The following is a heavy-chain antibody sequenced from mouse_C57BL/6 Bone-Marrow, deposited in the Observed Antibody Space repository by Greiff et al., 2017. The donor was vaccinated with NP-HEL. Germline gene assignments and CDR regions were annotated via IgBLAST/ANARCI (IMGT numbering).Heavy chain of an antibody. CDR2: IDPSDSYT. J-gene: IGHJ2*01. CDR1: GYTFTSYW. CDR3: GRERLRDGYYFDY. V-gene: IGHV1-69*01. Sequence: VQLQQPGAELVMPGASVKLSCKASGYTFTSYWMHWVKQRPGQGLEWIGEIDPSDSYTNYNQKFKGKSTLTVDKSSSTAYMQLSSLTSEDSAVYYCGRERLRDGYYFDYWGQGTTLTVSS. D-gene: IGHD2-3*01.